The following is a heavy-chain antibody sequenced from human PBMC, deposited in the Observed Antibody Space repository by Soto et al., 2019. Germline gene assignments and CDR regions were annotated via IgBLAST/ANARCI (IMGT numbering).Heavy chain of an antibody. CDR1: GGSFSGYY. CDR2: INHSGST. Sequence: PLETLSLTCAVYGGSFSGYYWSWIRQPPGKGLEWIGEINHSGSTNYNPSLKSRVTISVDTSKNQFSLKLSSVTAADTAVYYCARGLDVLSLVVVTATSALRPSPFDYWGQGTLVTVSS. V-gene: IGHV4-34*01. J-gene: IGHJ4*02. D-gene: IGHD2-21*02. CDR3: ARGLDVLSLVVVTATSALRPSPFDY.